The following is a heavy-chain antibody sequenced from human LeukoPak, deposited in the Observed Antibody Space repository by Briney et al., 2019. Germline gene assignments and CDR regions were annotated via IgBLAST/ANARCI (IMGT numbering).Heavy chain of an antibody. Sequence: PGGSLRLSCAASGFTFSSYWRNCVRQAPGKGLEWVANIKEDGSEKYYVDSVKGRFTISRDNGKHSVHLQMNSLRAEDTAMYYCARVSQNGYYDSSGYAAPFEYWGQGTLVTVSS. CDR2: IKEDGSEK. CDR1: GFTFSSYW. CDR3: ARVSQNGYYDSSGYAAPFEY. D-gene: IGHD3-22*01. J-gene: IGHJ4*02. V-gene: IGHV3-7*01.